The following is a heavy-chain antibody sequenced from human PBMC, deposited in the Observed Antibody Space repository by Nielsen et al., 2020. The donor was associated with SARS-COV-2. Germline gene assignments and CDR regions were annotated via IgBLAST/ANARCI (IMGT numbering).Heavy chain of an antibody. D-gene: IGHD3-22*01. Sequence: SETLSLTFDVYGGSFSGYYCTWIRQPPGKGLEWIGEINHSGSTNSNPSLKSLVTISVDTSKNQFSLKLSPVTAADTAVYYCARGFQVSSITMIVVVITTGWFDPWGQGTLVTVSS. J-gene: IGHJ5*02. CDR3: ARGFQVSSITMIVVVITTGWFDP. CDR1: GGSFSGYY. CDR2: INHSGST. V-gene: IGHV4-34*01.